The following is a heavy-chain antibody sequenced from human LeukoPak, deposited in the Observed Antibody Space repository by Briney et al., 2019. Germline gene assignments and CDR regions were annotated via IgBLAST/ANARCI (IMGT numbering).Heavy chain of an antibody. CDR2: ISGSGGST. V-gene: IGHV3-23*01. J-gene: IGHJ4*02. CDR3: AKAYSMGYYFDY. D-gene: IGHD6-13*01. Sequence: GGSLRLSCAASGFTFSSYAMNWVRQAPGEGLEWVSAISGSGGSTYYADSVKGRFTISRDNSKNTLYLQMNSLRAEDTAVYYCAKAYSMGYYFDYWGQGTLVTVSS. CDR1: GFTFSSYA.